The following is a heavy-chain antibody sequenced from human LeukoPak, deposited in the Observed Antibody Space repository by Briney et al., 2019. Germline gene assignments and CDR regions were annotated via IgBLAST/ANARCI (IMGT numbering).Heavy chain of an antibody. CDR1: GYTFTDYY. CDR2: INPSGGST. D-gene: IGHD2-21*01. V-gene: IGHV1-46*01. CDR3: ARGLARFLDY. Sequence: GASVKVSFKASGYTFTDYYMYWVRQAPGQGLEWMGIINPSGGSTSYAQKFQGRVTMTRDTSTSTVYMELSSLRSEDTAVYYCARGLARFLDYWGQGTLVTVSS. J-gene: IGHJ4*02.